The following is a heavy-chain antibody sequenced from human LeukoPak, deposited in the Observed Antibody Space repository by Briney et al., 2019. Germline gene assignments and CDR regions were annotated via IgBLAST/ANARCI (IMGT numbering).Heavy chain of an antibody. V-gene: IGHV5-51*01. CDR1: GYSFTSYW. CDR3: ARLRFLEWLPGPSDY. D-gene: IGHD3-3*01. J-gene: IGHJ4*02. CDR2: IYPGDSDT. Sequence: GESLKISCKGSGYSFTSYWIGWVRQMPGKGLEWMGIIYPGDSDTRYSPSFQGQVAISADKSISTAYLQWSSLKASDTAMYYCARLRFLEWLPGPSDYWGQGTLVTVSS.